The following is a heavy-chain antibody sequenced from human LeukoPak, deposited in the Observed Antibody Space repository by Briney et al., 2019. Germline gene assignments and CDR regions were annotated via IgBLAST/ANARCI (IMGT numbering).Heavy chain of an antibody. CDR2: IIPILGIA. Sequence: SVKVSCKASGYTFITYGISWVRQAPGQGLEWMGRIIPILGIANYAQKFQGRVTITADKSTSTAYMELSSLRSEDTAVYYCARDTSTGYYIGVFDYWGQGTLVTVSS. CDR3: ARDTSTGYYIGVFDY. CDR1: GYTFITYG. J-gene: IGHJ4*02. D-gene: IGHD3-9*01. V-gene: IGHV1-69*04.